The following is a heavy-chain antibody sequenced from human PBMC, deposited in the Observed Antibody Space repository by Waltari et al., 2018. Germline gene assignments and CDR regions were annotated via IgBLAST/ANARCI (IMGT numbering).Heavy chain of an antibody. CDR2: IYHTGIT. V-gene: IGHV4-38-2*02. CDR1: GFSINSRSY. CDR3: VRDVCGGSGSPYYFDY. J-gene: IGHJ4*02. Sequence: QVQLQESGPGLVKSSETLSLTCTVSGFSINSRSYWGCLRQRPGKGLEWIGDIYHTGITYYNPSLTSRVSLSVDTSTNQFSLKLTSVTAADTAVYYCVRDVCGGSGSPYYFDYWGRGILVTVSS. D-gene: IGHD2-15*01.